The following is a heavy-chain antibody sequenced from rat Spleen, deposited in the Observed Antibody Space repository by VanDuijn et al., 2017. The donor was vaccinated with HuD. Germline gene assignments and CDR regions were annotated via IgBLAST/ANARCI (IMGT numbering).Heavy chain of an antibody. CDR2: ISTGGGNT. J-gene: IGHJ2*01. D-gene: IGHD1-6*01. Sequence: EVQLVESGGGLVQPGRSLKLSCVASGFTFNNYWMTWIRQAPGKGLEWVASISTGGGNTYYRDSVKGRFTISRDNAKSTLYLQMDSLRSEDTATYYCARQRMYTDYFDYWGQGVMVTVSS. CDR1: GFTFNNYW. V-gene: IGHV5-31*01. CDR3: ARQRMYTDYFDY.